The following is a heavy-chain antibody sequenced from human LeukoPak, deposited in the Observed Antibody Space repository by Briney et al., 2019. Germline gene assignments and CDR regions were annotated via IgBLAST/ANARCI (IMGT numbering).Heavy chain of an antibody. D-gene: IGHD3-10*01. CDR2: IYNSGTT. CDR1: GDSISSTSYY. J-gene: IGHJ4*01. CDR3: ASRVYGLGSFNY. Sequence: AETLSLTCTVSGDSISSTSYYWDWVRQPPGKGLEWIGSIYNSGTTYYNPSLKSRVTISVDTSKNQFSLKVSSVTAADTAVYYCASRVYGLGSFNYWGQGTLVTVSS. V-gene: IGHV4-39*01.